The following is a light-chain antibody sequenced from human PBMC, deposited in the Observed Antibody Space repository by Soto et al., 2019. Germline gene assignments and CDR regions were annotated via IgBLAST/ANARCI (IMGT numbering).Light chain of an antibody. CDR2: DVS. J-gene: IGLJ1*01. Sequence: QSALTQPRSVSGSPGQSVTISCTGTSSDVGGYNYVSWYQQHPGKAPKLMIYDVSKRPSGVPDRFSGSKSGNTASLTISGLQAEDEADYYCCSYAGSSLYVLGTGTKLTVL. CDR3: CSYAGSSLYV. CDR1: SSDVGGYNY. V-gene: IGLV2-11*01.